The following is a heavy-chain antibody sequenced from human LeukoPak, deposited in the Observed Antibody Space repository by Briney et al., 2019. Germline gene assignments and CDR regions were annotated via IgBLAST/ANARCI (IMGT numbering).Heavy chain of an antibody. J-gene: IGHJ2*01. D-gene: IGHD4-17*01. CDR2: ISGSGGST. CDR3: AKDPNYDYGDYLVGLLGYFDL. Sequence: PGGSLRLSCAASGITVSSNYMSWVRQAPGKGLEWVSAISGSGGSTYYADSVKGRFTISRDNSKNTLYLQMNSLRAEDTAVYYCAKDPNYDYGDYLVGLLGYFDLWGRGTLVTVSS. V-gene: IGHV3-23*01. CDR1: GITVSSNY.